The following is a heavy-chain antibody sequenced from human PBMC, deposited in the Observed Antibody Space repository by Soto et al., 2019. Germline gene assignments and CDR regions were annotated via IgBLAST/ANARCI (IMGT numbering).Heavy chain of an antibody. V-gene: IGHV3-7*01. D-gene: IGHD3-10*01. CDR2: IKKDGSEK. Sequence: GGSLRLSCAASKFIFSDYWRSWVRQAPGRGLAWVATIKKDGSEKYYVDSVRGRFTISRDNAKNSLDLQMSSLRVEDAAVYYCVRIRGNQFTYYYYFGMDGWGQGTTVTVSS. CDR1: KFIFSDYW. CDR3: VRIRGNQFTYYYYFGMDG. J-gene: IGHJ6*02.